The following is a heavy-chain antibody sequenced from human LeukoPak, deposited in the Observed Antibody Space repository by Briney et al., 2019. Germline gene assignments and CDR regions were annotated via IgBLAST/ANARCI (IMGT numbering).Heavy chain of an antibody. D-gene: IGHD6-19*01. CDR3: ARDATGYSSGWPYYYGMDV. CDR1: GGSISSYY. CDR2: IYYSGST. Sequence: SETLSLTCTVSGGSISSYYWSWIRQPPGKGVEWIGYIYYSGSTNYNPSLKSRVTISVDTSKNQFSLKLSSVTAADTAVYYCARDATGYSSGWPYYYGMDVWGQGTTVTVSS. J-gene: IGHJ6*02. V-gene: IGHV4-59*01.